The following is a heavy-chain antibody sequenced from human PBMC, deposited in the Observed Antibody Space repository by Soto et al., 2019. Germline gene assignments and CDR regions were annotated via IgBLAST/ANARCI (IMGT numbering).Heavy chain of an antibody. CDR3: ARGDTYYDFWSGYYPLDY. J-gene: IGHJ4*02. D-gene: IGHD3-3*01. Sequence: GGSLRLSCAASGFTFSSYSMNWVRQAPGKGLEWVSSISSSSSYIYYADSVKGRFTISRDNAKNSLYLQMNSLRAEDTAVYYCARGDTYYDFWSGYYPLDYWGQGTLVTVSS. CDR1: GFTFSSYS. V-gene: IGHV3-21*01. CDR2: ISSSSSYI.